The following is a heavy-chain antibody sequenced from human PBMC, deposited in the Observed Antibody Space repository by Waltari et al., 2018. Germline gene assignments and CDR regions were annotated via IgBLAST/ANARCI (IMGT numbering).Heavy chain of an antibody. CDR2: IYHSGIT. CDR1: GGSISSGGYS. CDR3: ARAYSRRWPFYYYYLDV. V-gene: IGHV4-30-2*01. D-gene: IGHD6-13*01. Sequence: QLQLQESGSGLVKPSQTLSLTCAVSGGSISSGGYSWSWIRQPPGKGLEWIGYIYHSGITSVHPSLKSRVTIAVGRSKNQFSLKLSLVTAADTAVYYCARAYSRRWPFYYYYLDVWGKGTTVPISS. J-gene: IGHJ6*03.